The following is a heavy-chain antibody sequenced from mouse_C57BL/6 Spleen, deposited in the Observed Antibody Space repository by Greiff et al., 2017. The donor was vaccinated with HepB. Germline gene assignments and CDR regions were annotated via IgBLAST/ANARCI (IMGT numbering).Heavy chain of an antibody. Sequence: VQLQQSGAELVRPGTSVKMSCKASGYTFTNYWIGWAKQRPGHGLEWIGDIYPGGGYTNYNEKFKGKATLTADKSSSTAYMQFSSLTSEDSAIYYCARWGGSSYWYFDVWGTGTTVTVSS. CDR1: GYTFTNYW. CDR2: IYPGGGYT. D-gene: IGHD1-1*01. J-gene: IGHJ1*03. V-gene: IGHV1-63*01. CDR3: ARWGGSSYWYFDV.